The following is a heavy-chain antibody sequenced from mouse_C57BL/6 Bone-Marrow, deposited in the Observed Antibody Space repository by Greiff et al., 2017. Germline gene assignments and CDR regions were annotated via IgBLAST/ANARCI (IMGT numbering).Heavy chain of an antibody. CDR2: IYPGDGDT. J-gene: IGHJ2*01. CDR1: GYAFSSSW. Sequence: VQLQQSGPELVKPGASVKISCKASGYAFSSSWMNWVKQRPGKGLEWIGRIYPGDGDTNYNGKFKGKATLTADKSSSTAYMQLSSLTSEDSAVYFCARGTGTVYYFDYWGQGTTLTVSS. CDR3: ARGTGTVYYFDY. V-gene: IGHV1-82*01. D-gene: IGHD4-1*01.